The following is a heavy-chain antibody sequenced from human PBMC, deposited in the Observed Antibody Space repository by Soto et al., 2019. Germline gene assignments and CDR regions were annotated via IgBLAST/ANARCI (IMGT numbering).Heavy chain of an antibody. Sequence: GESLKISCKGSGYSFTSYWIGWVRQMPGKGLEWMGIIYPGDSDTRYSPSFQGQVTISADKSISTAYLQWSSLKASDTAMYYCARGGYCSSTSCYGYNWFDPWRQGTLVTVSS. CDR1: GYSFTSYW. J-gene: IGHJ5*02. CDR3: ARGGYCSSTSCYGYNWFDP. CDR2: IYPGDSDT. D-gene: IGHD2-2*01. V-gene: IGHV5-51*01.